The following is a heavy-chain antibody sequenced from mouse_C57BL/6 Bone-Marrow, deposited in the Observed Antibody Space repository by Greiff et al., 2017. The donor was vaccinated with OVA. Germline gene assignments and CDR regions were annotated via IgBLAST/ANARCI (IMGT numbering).Heavy chain of an antibody. Sequence: VHLVESGPELVKPGASVKISCKASGYAFSSSWMNWVKQRPGKGLEWIGRIYPGDGDTNYNGKFKGKATLTADKSSSTAYMQLSSLTSEDSAVYFCAADSSGPFDYWGQGTTLTVSS. CDR1: GYAFSSSW. V-gene: IGHV1-82*01. CDR3: AADSSGPFDY. J-gene: IGHJ2*01. CDR2: IYPGDGDT. D-gene: IGHD3-2*02.